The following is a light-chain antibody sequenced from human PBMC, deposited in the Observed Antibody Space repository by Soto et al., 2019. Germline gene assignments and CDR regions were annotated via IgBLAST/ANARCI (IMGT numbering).Light chain of an antibody. CDR1: QSVLHSSINKKY. Sequence: DIVMTQSPDSLAVSLGERATINCRSRQSVLHSSINKKYPKVLVNWASTRESGVPDRFRGSGSGTDCTLTISSLQAGDVAVYYCRHYYGTPPWTSGPGTKAEIK. V-gene: IGKV4-1*01. CDR3: RHYYGTPPWT. CDR2: WAS. J-gene: IGKJ1*01.